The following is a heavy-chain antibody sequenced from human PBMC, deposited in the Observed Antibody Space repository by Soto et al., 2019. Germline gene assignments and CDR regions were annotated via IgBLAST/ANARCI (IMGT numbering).Heavy chain of an antibody. J-gene: IGHJ4*02. CDR3: AKPLIAREAINYYFDY. V-gene: IGHV3-23*01. CDR1: GFTVSSNY. CDR2: ISESGDRT. D-gene: IGHD3-16*01. Sequence: PGGSLRLSCAASGFTVSSNYMSWVRQAPGKGLEFVSSISESGDRTFYADSVKGRFTISRDNSKSTLYLQMNSLRDEDTAVYYCAKPLIAREAINYYFDYWGLGTLVTVSS.